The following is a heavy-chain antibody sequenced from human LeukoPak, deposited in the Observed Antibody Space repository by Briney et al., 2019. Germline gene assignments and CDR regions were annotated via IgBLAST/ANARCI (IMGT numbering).Heavy chain of an antibody. Sequence: GGSLRLSCAVSGFTFSDYSMDWVRQAPGKGPEWVSYISDTGHAIYYADSVKGRFIISRDNARNSLYLQMNSLRDEDTAVYYCARDGHPGGDYWGQGTLVTVSS. V-gene: IGHV3-48*02. CDR3: ARDGHPGGDY. CDR1: GFTFSDYS. D-gene: IGHD3-16*01. CDR2: ISDTGHAI. J-gene: IGHJ4*02.